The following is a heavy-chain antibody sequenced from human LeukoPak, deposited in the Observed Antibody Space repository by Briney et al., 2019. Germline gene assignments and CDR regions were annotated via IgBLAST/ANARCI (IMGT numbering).Heavy chain of an antibody. CDR1: GFTFDDYA. CDR3: AKDIFRVGGSGSYFDY. J-gene: IGHJ4*02. Sequence: PGGSLRLSCAASGFTFDDYAMHWVRQAPGKGLEWVSGISWNSGSIGYADSVKGRFTISRDNAKNSLYLQMNSLRAEDTALYYCAKDIFRVGGSGSYFDYWGQGTLVTVSS. V-gene: IGHV3-9*01. D-gene: IGHD3-10*01. CDR2: ISWNSGSI.